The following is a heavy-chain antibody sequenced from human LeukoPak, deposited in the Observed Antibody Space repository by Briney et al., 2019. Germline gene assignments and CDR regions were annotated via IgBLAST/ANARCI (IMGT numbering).Heavy chain of an antibody. CDR1: GGSISSYY. V-gene: IGHV4-59*08. D-gene: IGHD2-15*01. Sequence: SETLSLTCTVSGGSISSYYWSWIRQPPGKGLEWIGYIYYSGSTNYNPSLKSRVTISVDTSKNQFSLKLSSVTAADAAVYYCARTPPIDPYYYMDVWGNGTTVTVSS. CDR3: ARTPPIDPYYYMDV. J-gene: IGHJ6*03. CDR2: IYYSGST.